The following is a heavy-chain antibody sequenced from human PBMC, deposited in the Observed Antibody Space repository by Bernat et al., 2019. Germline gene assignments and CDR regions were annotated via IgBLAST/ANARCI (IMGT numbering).Heavy chain of an antibody. CDR3: TRGLRDILTGYYVALGY. CDR2: IRSKANSYAT. Sequence: EVQLLESGGGLVQPGGSLRLSCAASGFTFSNYAMTWVRQASGKGLEWVGRIRSKANSYATAYAASVKGRFTISRDDSKNTAYLQMNSLKTEDTAVYYCTRGLRDILTGYYVALGYWGQGTLVTVSS. CDR1: GFTFSNYA. D-gene: IGHD3-9*01. J-gene: IGHJ4*02. V-gene: IGHV3-73*01.